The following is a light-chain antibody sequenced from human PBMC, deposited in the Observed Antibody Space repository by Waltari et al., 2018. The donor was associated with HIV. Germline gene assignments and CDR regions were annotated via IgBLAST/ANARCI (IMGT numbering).Light chain of an antibody. CDR2: DVT. V-gene: IGLV2-11*01. CDR3: CSYAGRYTWV. CDR1: SSDVGGYNY. J-gene: IGLJ3*02. Sequence: QSALTQPRPVSGSPGPSVTISCSGTSSDVGGYNYVSWYQQHPGKAPKLMIYDVTERPSGVPDRFSGSKSGNTASLTISGLQADDEADYYCCSYAGRYTWVFGGGTELTVL.